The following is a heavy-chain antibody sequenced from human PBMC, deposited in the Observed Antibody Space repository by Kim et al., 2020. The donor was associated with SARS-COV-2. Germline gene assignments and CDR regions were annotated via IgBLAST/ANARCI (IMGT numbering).Heavy chain of an antibody. V-gene: IGHV1-46*01. J-gene: IGHJ4*02. Sequence: AQKFQGRVTMARDTSTSTVYMELSSLRSEDTAVYYCAREVGASAAMIFDYWGQGTLVTVSS. CDR3: AREVGASAAMIFDY. D-gene: IGHD2-2*01.